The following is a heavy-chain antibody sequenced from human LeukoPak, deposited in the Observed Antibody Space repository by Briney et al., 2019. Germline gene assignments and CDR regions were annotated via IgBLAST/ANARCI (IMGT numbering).Heavy chain of an antibody. Sequence: GGSLRLSCAASGFTFNTYGMSWVRQAPGKGLEWVSGISGSGGATYYADSVKGRFTVSRDDPHNTLYLQMNSVRAEDTAVYYCAKDLGWIQFGYWGQGTLVTVSS. CDR1: GFTFNTYG. J-gene: IGHJ4*02. CDR2: ISGSGGAT. V-gene: IGHV3-23*01. CDR3: AKDLGWIQFGY. D-gene: IGHD5-18*01.